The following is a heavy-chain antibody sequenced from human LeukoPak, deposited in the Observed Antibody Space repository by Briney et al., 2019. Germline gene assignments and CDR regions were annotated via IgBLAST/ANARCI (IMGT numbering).Heavy chain of an antibody. CDR1: GGSFSGYY. Sequence: PSETLSLTCAVYGGSFSGYYWSWIRQPPGKGLEWIGEINHSGSTNYNPSLKSRVTISVDTSKNQFSLKPSSVTAADTAVYYCARVRIEYSSSWYYFGYWGQGTLVTVSS. J-gene: IGHJ4*02. V-gene: IGHV4-34*01. CDR2: INHSGST. D-gene: IGHD6-13*01. CDR3: ARVRIEYSSSWYYFGY.